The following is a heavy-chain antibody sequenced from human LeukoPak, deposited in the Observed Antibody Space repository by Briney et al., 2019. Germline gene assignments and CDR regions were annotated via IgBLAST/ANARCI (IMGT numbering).Heavy chain of an antibody. V-gene: IGHV1-18*01. Sequence: AASVKDSRKASGYTFTSYGISWVRQAPGQGLEWMGWISAYNGNTNYAQKLQGRVTMTTDTSTSTAYMELRSLRSDDTAVYYCARSRIAVALDAFDIWGQGTMVTVSS. CDR3: ARSRIAVALDAFDI. CDR1: GYTFTSYG. J-gene: IGHJ3*02. D-gene: IGHD6-19*01. CDR2: ISAYNGNT.